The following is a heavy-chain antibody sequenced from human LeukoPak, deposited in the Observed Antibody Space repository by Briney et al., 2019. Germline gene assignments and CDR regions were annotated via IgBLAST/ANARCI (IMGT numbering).Heavy chain of an antibody. J-gene: IGHJ4*02. Sequence: SQTLSLTCTVSGGSISSSSYYWGWIRQPPGKGLEWIGSIYYSGSTYYNPSLKSRVTISVDTSKNQFSLKLSSVTAADTAVYYCARHEPYCSGGSCWLDYWGQGTLVTVSS. CDR3: ARHEPYCSGGSCWLDY. D-gene: IGHD2-15*01. V-gene: IGHV4-39*01. CDR1: GGSISSSSYY. CDR2: IYYSGST.